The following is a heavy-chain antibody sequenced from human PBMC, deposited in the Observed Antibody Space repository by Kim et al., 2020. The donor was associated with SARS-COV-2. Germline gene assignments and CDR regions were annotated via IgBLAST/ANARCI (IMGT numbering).Heavy chain of an antibody. CDR1: GFTFSSLA. J-gene: IGHJ4*02. Sequence: GGSLRLSCVVSGFTFSSLAVHWVRQSPGKGLEWVAAISYDGSQKYYAESVKGRFTIYRDNSKNTLYLQMNSLRTEDTAIYFCASPTWIQLWFPFDYWGQGTQVTVSS. D-gene: IGHD5-18*01. CDR3: ASPTWIQLWFPFDY. CDR2: ISYDGSQK. V-gene: IGHV3-30*04.